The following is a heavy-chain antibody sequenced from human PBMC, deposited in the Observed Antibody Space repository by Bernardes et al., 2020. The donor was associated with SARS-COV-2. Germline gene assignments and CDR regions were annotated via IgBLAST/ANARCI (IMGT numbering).Heavy chain of an antibody. V-gene: IGHV3-64*02. J-gene: IGHJ6*02. CDR1: GFTFNSHA. Sequence: GGSLRLSCIASGFTFNSHAMHWVRQAPGKGLKYVAGISSNGVSTTYADSVKGRVTISRDNFKNTLYLQMGSLRPEDMAVYYCARANFSVWDPDYGLDVWGQGTTVTVSS. CDR3: ARANFSVWDPDYGLDV. D-gene: IGHD6-19*01. CDR2: ISSNGVST.